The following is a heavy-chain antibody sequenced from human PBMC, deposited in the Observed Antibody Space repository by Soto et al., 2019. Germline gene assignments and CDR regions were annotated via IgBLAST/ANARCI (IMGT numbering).Heavy chain of an antibody. J-gene: IGHJ6*02. CDR2: IYYSGST. V-gene: IGHV4-31*03. CDR3: ARTVCSSASCYGYYYYGLDV. CDR1: GDSISSTNNY. D-gene: IGHD2-2*01. Sequence: SETLSLTCTVSGDSISSTNNYWSWIRQHPGKGLEWIGYIYYSGSTYYNPSLKSRPAISVDTSKNQFSLKLSSVTAADTAVYYCARTVCSSASCYGYYYYGLDVWGQGTKVTVSS.